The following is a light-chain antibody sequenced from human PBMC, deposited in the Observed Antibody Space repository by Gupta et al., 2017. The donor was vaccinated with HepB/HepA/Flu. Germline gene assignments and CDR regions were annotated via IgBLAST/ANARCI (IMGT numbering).Light chain of an antibody. J-gene: IGKJ1*01. CDR2: DAS. Sequence: EIVMTQSPATLSVSPGERAVLSCRASQRISSNLVWYQQKPGQAPRLLIYDASSRASGIPARFSDSGSGTEFTLTISSLQSEDFAVFYCQQYNDWPRTFGQGTXVEVK. CDR3: QQYNDWPRT. V-gene: IGKV3-15*01. CDR1: QRISSN.